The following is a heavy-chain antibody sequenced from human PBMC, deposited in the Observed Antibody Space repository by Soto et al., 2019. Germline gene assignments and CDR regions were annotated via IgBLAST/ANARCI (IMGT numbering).Heavy chain of an antibody. V-gene: IGHV4-59*08. J-gene: IGHJ4*02. CDR1: GDSISNDG. CDR2: IYYSGST. CDR3: AQHRSVRCGTFLD. Sequence: SETLSLTCTVSGDSISNDGWSWIRQPPGKGLEWIGYIYYSGSTNYSPSLKSRVTMSLDTSKNQFSLKLTSVTAADTAVYYCAQHRSVRCGTFLDWGQGTRVTVSS. D-gene: IGHD4-17*01.